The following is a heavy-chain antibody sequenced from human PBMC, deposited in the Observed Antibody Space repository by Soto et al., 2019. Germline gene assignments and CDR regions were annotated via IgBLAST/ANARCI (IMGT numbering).Heavy chain of an antibody. J-gene: IGHJ4*02. D-gene: IGHD3-3*01. CDR3: AKDKRFLEWLFFFDY. CDR2: ISGSGGAT. CDR1: GFTFSSYA. V-gene: IGHV3-23*01. Sequence: GGSLRLSCAASGFTFSSYAMSWVRQAPGKGLEWVSGISGSGGATYYADSVKGRFTISRDNSKNTLFLQMDSLRAEDTAVYYCAKDKRFLEWLFFFDYWGQGTLVTVSS.